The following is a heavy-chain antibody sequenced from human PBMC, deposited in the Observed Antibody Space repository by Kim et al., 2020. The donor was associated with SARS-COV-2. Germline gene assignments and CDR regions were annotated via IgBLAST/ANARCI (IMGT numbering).Heavy chain of an antibody. V-gene: IGHV1-2*02. Sequence: ASVKVSCKASGYSFTGSYIHWVRQAPGQGLEWVGWINPKNGGTNNAQKFQGRVTMTRDTSISTAYMELSRLRSDDTAVYYCARVSSALVGYGLDVWGQGTTVTVSS. CDR2: INPKNGGT. CDR3: ARVSSALVGYGLDV. CDR1: GYSFTGSY. D-gene: IGHD6-25*01. J-gene: IGHJ6*02.